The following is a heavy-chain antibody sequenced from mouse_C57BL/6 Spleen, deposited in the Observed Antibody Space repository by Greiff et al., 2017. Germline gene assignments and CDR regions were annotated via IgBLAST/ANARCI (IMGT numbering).Heavy chain of an antibody. CDR3: ARRGYGNWDWFAY. Sequence: VKVEESGGDLVKPGGSLKLSCAASGFTFSSYGMSWVRQTPDKRLEWVATISSGGSYTYYPDSVKGRFTISRDNAKNTLYLQMSSLKSEDTAMYDCARRGYGNWDWFAYWGQGTLVTVSA. J-gene: IGHJ3*01. V-gene: IGHV5-6*02. D-gene: IGHD2-1*01. CDR2: ISSGGSYT. CDR1: GFTFSSYG.